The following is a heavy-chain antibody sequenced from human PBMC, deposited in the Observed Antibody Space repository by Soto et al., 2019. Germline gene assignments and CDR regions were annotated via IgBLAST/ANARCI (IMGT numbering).Heavy chain of an antibody. D-gene: IGHD6-13*01. CDR1: GASMNSYH. CDR2: IHSSGST. V-gene: IGHV4-4*07. CDR3: ARDQGVAAAGINWLDP. Sequence: SETLSLTCTVSGASMNSYHWSWIRQPAGKGLEWIGHIHSSGSTNYNPSLKSRVTMSVDTSKNQFSLRLMSLTAADTAVYYCARDQGVAAAGINWLDPWGQGSLVTVYS. J-gene: IGHJ5*02.